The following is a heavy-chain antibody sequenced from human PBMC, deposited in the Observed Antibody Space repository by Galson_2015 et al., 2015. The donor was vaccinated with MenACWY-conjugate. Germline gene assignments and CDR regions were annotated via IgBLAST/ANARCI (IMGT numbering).Heavy chain of an antibody. D-gene: IGHD1-26*01. CDR3: TSIIVGANSFDH. Sequence: SLRLSCAASGFIFSGSDIHWVRQASGQGLEWVGRIRSRPYNYATAYAASVEGRFTVSRDDSTNTAYLQVNSLKTEDTAVYFCTSIIVGANSFDHWGQGTLATVSS. J-gene: IGHJ4*02. CDR1: GFIFSGSD. CDR2: IRSRPYNYAT. V-gene: IGHV3-73*01.